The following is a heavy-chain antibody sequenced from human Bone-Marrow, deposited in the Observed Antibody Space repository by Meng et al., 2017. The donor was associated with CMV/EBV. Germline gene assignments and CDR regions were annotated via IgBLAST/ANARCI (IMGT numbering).Heavy chain of an antibody. V-gene: IGHV1-8*02. CDR3: ARTLAYCSSTSCHWGMDV. CDR2: MNPNSGNT. D-gene: IGHD2-2*01. J-gene: IGHJ6*02. Sequence: ASVKVSCKASGYTFTSYGISWVRQATGQGLEWMGWMNPNSGNTGYAQKFQGRVTMTRNTSISTAYMELSSLRSEDTAVYYCARTLAYCSSTSCHWGMDVWGQGTTVTVYS. CDR1: GYTFTSYG.